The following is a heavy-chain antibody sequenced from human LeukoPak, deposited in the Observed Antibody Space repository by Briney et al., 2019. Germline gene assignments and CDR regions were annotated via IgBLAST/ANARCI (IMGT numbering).Heavy chain of an antibody. J-gene: IGHJ4*02. Sequence: ASVKVSCKASGYTFSGYHIHWVRQAPGQGLEWMGWINPNSGDTNYAQRFQDRITTTRDTSISTLYMVLSGLRSDDTAVYYSARSHGGLSSAYYYIFDYWGQGTLVTVSS. D-gene: IGHD3-22*01. CDR2: INPNSGDT. CDR1: GYTFSGYH. V-gene: IGHV1-2*02. CDR3: ARSHGGLSSAYYYIFDY.